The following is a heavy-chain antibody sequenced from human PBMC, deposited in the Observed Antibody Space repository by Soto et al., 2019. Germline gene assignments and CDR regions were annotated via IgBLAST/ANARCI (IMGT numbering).Heavy chain of an antibody. V-gene: IGHV6-1*01. J-gene: IGHJ4*02. CDR1: GDSVSSNSAA. D-gene: IGHD6-13*01. CDR2: TYYRSKWYN. Sequence: SQTLSLTCAISGDSVSSNSAAWNWIRQSPSRGLEWLGRTYYRSKWYNDYAVSVKSRITINPDTSKNQFSLQLNSVTPEDTAVYYCARDLSDTVAAAGAYFAYWSQGTLVTVSS. CDR3: ARDLSDTVAAAGAYFAY.